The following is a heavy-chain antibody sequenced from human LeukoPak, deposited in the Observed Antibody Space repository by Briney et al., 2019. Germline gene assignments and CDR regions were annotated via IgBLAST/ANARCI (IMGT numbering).Heavy chain of an antibody. CDR1: GFTFSSDG. CDR3: ARKDSGWYDC. V-gene: IGHV3-53*01. D-gene: IGHD2-15*01. CDR2: IYSGGST. J-gene: IGHJ5*01. Sequence: GSLRLSCAASGFTFSSDGLSWVRQAPGKGLEWVSVIYSGGSTYYADSVKGRFTISRDNSKNTLYLQMNSLRAEDTAMYYCARKDSGWYDCWGQGTLVTVSS.